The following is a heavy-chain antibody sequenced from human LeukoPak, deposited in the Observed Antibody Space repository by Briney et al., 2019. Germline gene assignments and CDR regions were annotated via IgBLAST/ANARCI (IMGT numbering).Heavy chain of an antibody. CDR2: TSKGGSAI. CDR3: ARGGYYDSSGYYYDSYFDY. J-gene: IGHJ4*03. Sequence: GGSLRLSCAASGFTFSSYDVNWVRQAPGKGLEWASYTSKGGSAIYYADSVKGRFTISRDNAKNSLYLQMNSLRAEDTAVYYCARGGYYDSSGYYYDSYFDYWGQGTLVTVSS. V-gene: IGHV3-48*03. CDR1: GFTFSSYD. D-gene: IGHD3-22*01.